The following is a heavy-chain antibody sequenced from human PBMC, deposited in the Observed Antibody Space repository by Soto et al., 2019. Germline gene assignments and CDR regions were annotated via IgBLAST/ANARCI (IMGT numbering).Heavy chain of an antibody. CDR2: IYSGGST. D-gene: IGHD1-7*01. Sequence: GGSLRLSCAASGFTVSSNYMSWVRQAPGKGLEWVSVIYSGGSTYYADSVKGRFTISRHNSKNTLYLQMNSLRAEDTAVYYCARGTGTSALHFDYWGQGTLVTVSS. V-gene: IGHV3-53*04. CDR3: ARGTGTSALHFDY. J-gene: IGHJ4*02. CDR1: GFTVSSNY.